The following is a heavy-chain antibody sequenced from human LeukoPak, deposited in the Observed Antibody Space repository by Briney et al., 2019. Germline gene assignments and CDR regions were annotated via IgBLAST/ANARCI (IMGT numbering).Heavy chain of an antibody. Sequence: AGGSLRLSCAASGFTFSSYTMNWVRKAPGKGLEWVSYISSSSSTIYYADSVKGRFTISRDNAKNSLYLQMNSLRAEDTAVYYCARVRASVDYWGQGTLVTVSS. CDR2: ISSSSSTI. V-gene: IGHV3-48*01. CDR3: ARVRASVDY. D-gene: IGHD3-16*01. CDR1: GFTFSSYT. J-gene: IGHJ4*02.